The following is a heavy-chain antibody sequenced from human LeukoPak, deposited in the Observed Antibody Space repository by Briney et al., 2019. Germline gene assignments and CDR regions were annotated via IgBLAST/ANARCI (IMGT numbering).Heavy chain of an antibody. D-gene: IGHD3-22*01. CDR1: GFTFSSYA. J-gene: IGHJ4*02. V-gene: IGHV3-23*01. Sequence: GGSLRLSCAASGFTFSSYAMSWVRQAPGKGLEWVSAISGSGGSTYYADSVKGRFTISRDNSKNTLYLQMNSLRAKDTAVYYCAKDMIVVVITNHGGQGTLVTVSS. CDR2: ISGSGGST. CDR3: AKDMIVVVITNH.